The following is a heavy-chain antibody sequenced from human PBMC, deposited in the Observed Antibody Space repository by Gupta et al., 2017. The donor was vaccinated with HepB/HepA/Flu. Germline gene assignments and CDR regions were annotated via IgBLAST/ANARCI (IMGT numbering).Heavy chain of an antibody. CDR2: LCHDGSKK. CDR3: ARGTGYNWGYFDY. CDR1: GFTVNDYG. V-gene: IGHV3-33*01. D-gene: IGHD1-1*01. J-gene: IGHJ4*02. Sequence: QVQLVESGGGGVQPGRYLRLSRAAAGFTVNDYGMHGVRQAPGKGLEWVVVLCHDGSKKSYVDSVKGRFSISRDNSESMVYLQMNSLRSEDTAVYFCARGTGYNWGYFDYWGQGILVTVSS.